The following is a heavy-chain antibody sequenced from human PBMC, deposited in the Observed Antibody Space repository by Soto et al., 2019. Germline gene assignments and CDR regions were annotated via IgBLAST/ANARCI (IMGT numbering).Heavy chain of an antibody. Sequence: EVQLVESGGGLVQPGRSLRLSCAASGFSFEDYAMHWVRQAPGQGLEWVSGIAWNSDIIGYADSVKGRFTISRDNGKNSLYLQMNRRRPEDTALYYCAKDHYGSAIYGMDVWGQGTSVTVSS. V-gene: IGHV3-9*01. CDR3: AKDHYGSAIYGMDV. J-gene: IGHJ6*02. CDR2: IAWNSDII. D-gene: IGHD3-10*01. CDR1: GFSFEDYA.